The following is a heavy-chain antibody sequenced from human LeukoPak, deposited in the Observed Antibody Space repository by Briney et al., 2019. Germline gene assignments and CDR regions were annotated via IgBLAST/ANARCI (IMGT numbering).Heavy chain of an antibody. CDR2: ISSRGTII. D-gene: IGHD4-17*01. Sequence: GGSLRLSCAASGIAFNNYGLNWVRQAPGKGLEWISYISSRGTIIKYADSLRGRFTISRDNAKNTLYLQMNSLRAEDTAVYYCAKADYGDYLLPDYWGQGTLVTVSS. CDR1: GIAFNNYG. J-gene: IGHJ4*02. V-gene: IGHV3-48*04. CDR3: AKADYGDYLLPDY.